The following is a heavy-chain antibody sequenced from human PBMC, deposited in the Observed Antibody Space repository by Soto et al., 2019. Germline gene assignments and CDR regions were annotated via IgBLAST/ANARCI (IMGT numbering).Heavy chain of an antibody. CDR3: AREGPAPYYYSGMDG. CDR2: ISAYNGNT. Sequence: QVQLVQSGGEVKKPGASVKVSCKTSGYSFTTYGISWVRQAPGQGLEWMGWISAYNGNTNYAQKLQGRVTMTTDTSTSTAYMELRSLRSDDTAVYYCAREGPAPYYYSGMDGWGQGSTVTVSS. CDR1: GYSFTTYG. V-gene: IGHV1-18*01. J-gene: IGHJ6*02.